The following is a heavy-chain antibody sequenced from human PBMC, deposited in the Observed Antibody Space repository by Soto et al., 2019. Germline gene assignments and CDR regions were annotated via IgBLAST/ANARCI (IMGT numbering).Heavy chain of an antibody. Sequence: QVQLADSGGGVVQTGRSLRLSCAASGFTFSSYGMQWVRQAPGKGLEWVAHISYDGSKTYYADSVKGRFSISRDNSKNTLYLQMNSLRVEDTAVYYCVGGYYYGDYWGQGTLVTVSS. CDR3: VGGYYYGDY. CDR1: GFTFSSYG. D-gene: IGHD3-22*01. V-gene: IGHV3-30*03. CDR2: ISYDGSKT. J-gene: IGHJ4*02.